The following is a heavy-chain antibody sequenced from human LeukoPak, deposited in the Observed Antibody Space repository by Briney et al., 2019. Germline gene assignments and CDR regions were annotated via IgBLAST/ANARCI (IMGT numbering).Heavy chain of an antibody. D-gene: IGHD6-19*01. CDR1: GGSISSNC. V-gene: IGHV4-59*01. J-gene: IGHJ4*02. Sequence: PETLSLTCTVSGGSISSNCWSWIRQPPGKGLEWIAYICYSGSTNYNPSLKSRVTISVDTSKNQFYLKPSSVTAADTAVYYCASVAGPFDCWGQGTLVTVSS. CDR2: ICYSGST. CDR3: ASVAGPFDC.